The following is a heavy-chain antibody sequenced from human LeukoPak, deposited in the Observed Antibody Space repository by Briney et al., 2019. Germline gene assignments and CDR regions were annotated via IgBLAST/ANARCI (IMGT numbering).Heavy chain of an antibody. Sequence: SDTLSLTCAVSGGSFSSSNWWSWVRQPPGKGLEWIGEIYHSGSTNYNPSLKSRVTMSVDKSKNQFSLKLSSVTAADTAVYHCARAGYSSSWYWFDPWGQGTLVTVSS. J-gene: IGHJ5*02. CDR3: ARAGYSSSWYWFDP. CDR2: IYHSGST. D-gene: IGHD6-13*01. CDR1: GGSFSSSNW. V-gene: IGHV4-4*02.